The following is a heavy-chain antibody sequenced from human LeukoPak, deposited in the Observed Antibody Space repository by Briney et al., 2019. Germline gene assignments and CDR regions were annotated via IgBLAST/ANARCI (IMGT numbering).Heavy chain of an antibody. D-gene: IGHD5-12*01. Sequence: SETLSLTCAVSGYSISSGYYWGWIRQPPGKGLEWIGSIYHSGSTYYNPSLKSRVTISVDTSKNQFSLKLSSVTAADTAVYYCATRSGYSGYGGFDYWGQGTLVTVSS. CDR3: ATRSGYSGYGGFDY. V-gene: IGHV4-38-2*01. CDR1: GYSISSGYY. CDR2: IYHSGST. J-gene: IGHJ4*02.